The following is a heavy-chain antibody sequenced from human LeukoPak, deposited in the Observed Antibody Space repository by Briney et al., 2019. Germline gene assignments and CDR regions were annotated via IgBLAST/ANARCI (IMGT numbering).Heavy chain of an antibody. CDR3: AKIGGYYYDYSGYYSPYYFDY. Sequence: PGGSLRLSCAASGFTFSSYAMHWVRQAPGKGLEWVSTISGSGESTYYADSVKGRFTISRDNSKNTLYLQMNSLRAEDTAVYYCAKIGGYYYDYSGYYSPYYFDYWGQGTLVTVSS. D-gene: IGHD3-22*01. CDR1: GFTFSSYA. V-gene: IGHV3-23*01. J-gene: IGHJ4*02. CDR2: ISGSGEST.